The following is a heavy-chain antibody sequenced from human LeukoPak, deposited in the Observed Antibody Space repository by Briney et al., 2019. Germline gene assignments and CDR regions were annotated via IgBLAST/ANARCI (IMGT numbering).Heavy chain of an antibody. J-gene: IGHJ4*02. D-gene: IGHD3-22*01. CDR2: IYPGASDT. CDR3: ARHRYDSSGDIIDY. CDR1: GYSFPPYR. Sequence: GKSLKISCKGSGYSFPPYRISWVRQMPAKSLEWMGIIYPGASDTSYSPSFPDQVTISADKSISTAYLQWSSLNASDTAMYYFARHRYDSSGDIIDYWGQGTLVTVSS. V-gene: IGHV5-51*01.